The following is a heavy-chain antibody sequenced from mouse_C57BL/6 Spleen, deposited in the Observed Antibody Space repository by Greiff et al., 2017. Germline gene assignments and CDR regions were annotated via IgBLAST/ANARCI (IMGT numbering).Heavy chain of an antibody. V-gene: IGHV1-80*01. CDR3: ARGEYPYYFDY. Sequence: QVQLQQSGAELVKPGASVKISCKASGYAFSSYWMNWVKQRPGKGLEWIGQIYPGDGDTNYNGKFKGKATLTADKSSSTAYMQLSSLTSEDSAVYFCARGEYPYYFDYWGQGTTLTVSS. CDR2: IYPGDGDT. J-gene: IGHJ2*01. D-gene: IGHD5-1*01. CDR1: GYAFSSYW.